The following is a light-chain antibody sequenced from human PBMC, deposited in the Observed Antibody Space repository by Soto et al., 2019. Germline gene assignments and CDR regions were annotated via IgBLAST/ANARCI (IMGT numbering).Light chain of an antibody. Sequence: DIQMTHSPSTLSASVGDRATITCRASQSFSSWLAWYQQKPGKAPKLLIYDASSLESGVPTRFSGSGSGTEFTLTISSLQPDDFATYYCQQYNSYSTFGQGTKVEIK. CDR1: QSFSSW. V-gene: IGKV1-5*01. CDR3: QQYNSYST. CDR2: DAS. J-gene: IGKJ1*01.